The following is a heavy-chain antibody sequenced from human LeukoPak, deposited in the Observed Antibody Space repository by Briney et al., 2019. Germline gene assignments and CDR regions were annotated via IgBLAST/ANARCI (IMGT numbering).Heavy chain of an antibody. J-gene: IGHJ4*02. CDR1: GYTFINYG. CDR3: ARDRLYYDFLTGYLSY. V-gene: IGHV1-18*01. Sequence: GASVKVSCKASGYTFINYGLNWVRQAPGQGLEWMGWISPYNGNTNYAQKFQGRVTMTTDTSTSTAYLELRSLRSDDTAVYYCARDRLYYDFLTGYLSYWGQGTLVTVSS. CDR2: ISPYNGNT. D-gene: IGHD3-9*01.